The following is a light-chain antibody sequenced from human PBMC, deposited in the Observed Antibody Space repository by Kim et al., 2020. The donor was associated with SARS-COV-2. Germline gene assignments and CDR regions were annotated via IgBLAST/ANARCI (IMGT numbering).Light chain of an antibody. J-gene: IGLJ2*01. CDR2: GKN. V-gene: IGLV3-19*01. Sequence: SSELTQEPAVSVALGQTVRITCQGDSLRQYYATWYQQKPGQAPVLVIYGKNNRPSGIPDRFSGSTSGNTASLTITGAQAEEEADYYCKSRDSSGKVVFGGGTQLTVL. CDR3: KSRDSSGKVV. CDR1: SLRQYY.